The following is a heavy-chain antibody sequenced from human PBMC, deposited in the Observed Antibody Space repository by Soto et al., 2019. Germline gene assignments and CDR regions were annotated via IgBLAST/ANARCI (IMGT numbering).Heavy chain of an antibody. D-gene: IGHD1-26*01. Sequence: SVKVSCKASGFTFTSSAVQWVRQARGQRLEWIGWIVVGSGNTNYAQKFQERVTITRDMSTSTAYMELSSLRSEDTAVYYCAADPVYSGSYAFLYGMDVWGQGTTVTVSS. CDR2: IVVGSGNT. CDR1: GFTFTSSA. CDR3: AADPVYSGSYAFLYGMDV. V-gene: IGHV1-58*01. J-gene: IGHJ6*02.